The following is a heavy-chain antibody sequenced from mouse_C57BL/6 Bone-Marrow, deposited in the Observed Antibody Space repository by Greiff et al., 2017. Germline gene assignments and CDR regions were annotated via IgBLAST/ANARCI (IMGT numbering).Heavy chain of an antibody. J-gene: IGHJ1*03. Sequence: VQLQESGAELVRPGTSVKVSCKASGYAFTNYLIEWVKQRPGQGLEWIGVINPGSGGTNYNEKFKGKATLTADKSSSTAYMQLSSLTSEDSAVYFCARRAPSRYWYFDVWGTGTTVTVSS. CDR3: ARRAPSRYWYFDV. V-gene: IGHV1-54*01. CDR1: GYAFTNYL. CDR2: INPGSGGT.